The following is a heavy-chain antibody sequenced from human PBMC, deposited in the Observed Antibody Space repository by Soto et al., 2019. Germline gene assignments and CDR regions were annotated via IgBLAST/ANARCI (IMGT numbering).Heavy chain of an antibody. Sequence: PSETLSLTCAVYIGSFSGYYWTWIRQSPGKGLEWIGEINQSGGTNNNPSLKSRVTMSVDTSKNQFSLKLSSVTAADTAVYYCARDLNFWSLDLDYRGQGTLVTVSS. CDR1: IGSFSGYY. D-gene: IGHD2-8*02. CDR3: ARDLNFWSLDLDY. CDR2: INQSGGT. V-gene: IGHV4-34*01. J-gene: IGHJ4*02.